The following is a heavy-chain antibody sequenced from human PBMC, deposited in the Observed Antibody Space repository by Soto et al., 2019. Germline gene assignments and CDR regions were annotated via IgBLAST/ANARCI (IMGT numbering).Heavy chain of an antibody. CDR2: INPSGGST. CDR3: TRDHGSWYIDY. D-gene: IGHD6-13*01. Sequence: ASVKVSCKASGYTFTSYYMHWVRQAPGQGLEWMGIINPSGGSTSYAQKFQGRVTMTRDTSTSTVYMELSSLRSEDTAVYYCTRDHGSWYIDYWGQGTLVTVSS. V-gene: IGHV1-46*01. J-gene: IGHJ4*02. CDR1: GYTFTSYY.